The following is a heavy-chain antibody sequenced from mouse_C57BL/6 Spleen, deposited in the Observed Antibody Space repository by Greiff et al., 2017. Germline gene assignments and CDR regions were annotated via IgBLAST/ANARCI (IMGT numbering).Heavy chain of an antibody. J-gene: IGHJ3*01. CDR1: GYSITSGYY. Sequence: EVQLQESGPGLVKPSQSLSLTCSVTGYSITSGYYWNWLRQFPGNNLEWMGYISYDGSNNYNPSLKNRISITRDTSKNQFFLKLNSVTTEDTATYYCAREGDYYGSSFAYWGQGTLVTVSA. D-gene: IGHD1-1*01. CDR2: ISYDGSN. V-gene: IGHV3-6*01. CDR3: AREGDYYGSSFAY.